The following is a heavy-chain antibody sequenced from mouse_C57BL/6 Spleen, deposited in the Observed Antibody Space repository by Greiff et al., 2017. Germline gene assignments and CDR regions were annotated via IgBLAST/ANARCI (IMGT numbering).Heavy chain of an antibody. CDR3: ARYYSNGPFAMDY. CDR1: GYTFTSYW. CDR2: IDPSDSYT. J-gene: IGHJ4*01. V-gene: IGHV1-50*01. D-gene: IGHD2-5*01. Sequence: VQLQQPGAELVKPGASVKLSCKASGYTFTSYWMQWVKQRPGQGLEWIGEIDPSDSYTNYNQKFKSKATLTVDTSSSTAYMQLSSLTSEDSAVYYCARYYSNGPFAMDYWGQGTSVTVSS.